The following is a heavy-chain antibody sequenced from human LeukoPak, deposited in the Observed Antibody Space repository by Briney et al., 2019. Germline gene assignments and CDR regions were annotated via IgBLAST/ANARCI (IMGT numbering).Heavy chain of an antibody. CDR1: GFTFSSYG. D-gene: IGHD1-26*01. V-gene: IGHV3-33*06. Sequence: PSGRSLRLSCAASGFTFSSYGMHWVRQAPGKGLEWVAVIWYDGSNKYYADSVKGRFTISRDNSKNTLYLQMNSLRAEDTAVYYCAKGIESSGSYYTCFDYWGQGTLVTVSS. CDR3: AKGIESSGSYYTCFDY. CDR2: IWYDGSNK. J-gene: IGHJ4*02.